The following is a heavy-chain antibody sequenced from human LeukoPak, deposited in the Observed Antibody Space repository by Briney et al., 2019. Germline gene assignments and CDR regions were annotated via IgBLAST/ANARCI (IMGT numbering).Heavy chain of an antibody. CDR3: ARFEWLVSYYFDY. Sequence: SETLSLTCTVSGYSISSGYSWGWIRQPPGKGLEWIANIYHSGITYYNPSLKSRVTISVDMSKNQFSLKLNSVTAADTAVYYCARFEWLVSYYFDYWGQGTLVTVSS. CDR2: IYHSGIT. J-gene: IGHJ4*02. D-gene: IGHD6-19*01. CDR1: GYSISSGYS. V-gene: IGHV4-38-2*02.